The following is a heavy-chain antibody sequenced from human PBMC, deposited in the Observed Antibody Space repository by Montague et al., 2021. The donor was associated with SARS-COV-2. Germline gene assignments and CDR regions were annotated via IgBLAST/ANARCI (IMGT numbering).Heavy chain of an antibody. CDR3: ARGNRRAVACTDFDH. V-gene: IGHV4-39*07. CDR1: GGSISTSPYF. Sequence: SETLSLTCTVSGGSISTSPYFWGWIRQPPGKGLEWIGSIYYSGSTYYNPSLKSRVAISIDTSENQFSLKLSSVTAADTAVYYCARGNRRAVACTDFDHWGQGTLVTVSS. J-gene: IGHJ4*02. CDR2: IYYSGST. D-gene: IGHD6-19*01.